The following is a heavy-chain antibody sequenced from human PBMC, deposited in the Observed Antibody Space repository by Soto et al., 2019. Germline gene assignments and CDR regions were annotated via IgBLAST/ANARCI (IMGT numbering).Heavy chain of an antibody. D-gene: IGHD3-22*01. J-gene: IGHJ5*02. CDR3: TRHRYYYDNSGWFDP. Sequence: EVQLVESGGGLVQPGGSLKLSCAASGFTFSGSAMHWVRQASGKGLEWVGRIRSKANSYATAYAASVKGRFTISRDDSKXTAYLQMNSLKTEDTAVYYCTRHRYYYDNSGWFDPWGQGTLVTVSS. CDR1: GFTFSGSA. V-gene: IGHV3-73*01. CDR2: IRSKANSYAT.